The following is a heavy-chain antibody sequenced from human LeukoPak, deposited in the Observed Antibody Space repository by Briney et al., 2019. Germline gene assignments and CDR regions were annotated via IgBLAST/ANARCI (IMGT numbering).Heavy chain of an antibody. CDR1: GYSFNNYW. CDR3: ARRYSGSYLVDY. Sequence: GESLKISCKGSGYSFNNYWIGWVRQMPGKGLEWMAIIYPGDSETKYSPSFQGQVTISADKSISTAYLQWSSLKASDTAMYYCARRYSGSYLVDYWGQGTLATVSS. V-gene: IGHV5-51*01. CDR2: IYPGDSET. D-gene: IGHD1-26*01. J-gene: IGHJ4*02.